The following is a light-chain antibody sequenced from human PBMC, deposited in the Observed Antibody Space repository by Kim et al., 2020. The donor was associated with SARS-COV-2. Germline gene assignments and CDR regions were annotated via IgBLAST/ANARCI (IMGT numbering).Light chain of an antibody. V-gene: IGLV10-54*04. J-gene: IGLJ3*02. Sequence: RQPATRPCTGTNNNGGSQGAAWLQQHQGHPPKLLSYRNNNRPSGISERFSASRSGDTASLTITGLQPEDETDYYCSAWDSSLNAWVFGGGTQLTVL. CDR3: SAWDSSLNAWV. CDR1: NNNGGSQG. CDR2: RNN.